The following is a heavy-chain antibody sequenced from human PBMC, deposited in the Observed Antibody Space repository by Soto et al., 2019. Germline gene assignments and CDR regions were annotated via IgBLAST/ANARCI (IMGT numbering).Heavy chain of an antibody. J-gene: IGHJ6*02. Sequence: SETLSLTCAVSGGSISSGDYSWSWIRQPPGKGLEWIGYIYHSGSTYYNPSLKSRVTISVDTSKNQFSLKLSSVTAADTAVYYCARELSEGNYYYGMDVWGQGTTVTVSS. CDR3: ARELSEGNYYYGMDV. CDR1: GGSISSGDYS. D-gene: IGHD2-8*01. V-gene: IGHV4-30-2*05. CDR2: IYHSGST.